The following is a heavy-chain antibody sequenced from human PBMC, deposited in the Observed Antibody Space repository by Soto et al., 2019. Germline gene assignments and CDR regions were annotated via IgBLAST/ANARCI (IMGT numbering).Heavy chain of an antibody. CDR1: GFSFSNSW. V-gene: IGHV3-7*03. Sequence: GGSLRLSCAAPGFSFSNSWMTWVRQAPGKGLEWVANIKEDGSEKYYVDSLKGRFTISRDNAKDSLYLQMTGLRADDTAVYFCAREARPDVLRSRLIRQRTNIWGGDPSRSIANYSHGMDIWGQGTTVTVYS. CDR3: AREARPDVLRSRLIRQRTNIWGGDPSRSIANYSHGMDI. J-gene: IGHJ6*02. CDR2: IKEDGSEK. D-gene: IGHD2-21*02.